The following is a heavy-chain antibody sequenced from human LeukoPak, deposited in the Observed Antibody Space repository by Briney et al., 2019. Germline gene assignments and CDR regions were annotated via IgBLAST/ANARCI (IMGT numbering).Heavy chain of an antibody. CDR1: GFTISSNY. CDR2: IYSGGYT. D-gene: IGHD3-22*01. V-gene: IGHV3-53*01. CDR3: AGQRYYYDSSGPYFDY. J-gene: IGHJ4*02. Sequence: SGGSLRLSCAASGFTISSNYMSWVRQGPGKGLEWVSLIYSGGYTYYADSVKGRFTISRDNSKNTLYLQMNSLRGEDTAVYYCAGQRYYYDSSGPYFDYWGQGTLVTVSS.